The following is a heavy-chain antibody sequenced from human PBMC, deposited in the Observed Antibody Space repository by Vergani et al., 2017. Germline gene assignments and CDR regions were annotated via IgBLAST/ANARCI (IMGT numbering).Heavy chain of an antibody. CDR3: ARVGTISNRDDFDC. Sequence: QVQLVQSGAEVKKPGASVKVSCKASGYTFTDYFMHWVRQAPGQGLEWMGWINPNSGGTNYAQKFQGRVTMTRDTSISTAYMELSNLRSDDTAVYYCARVGTISNRDDFDCWTQGTLVTVSS. V-gene: IGHV1-2*02. D-gene: IGHD1-14*01. CDR1: GYTFTDYF. CDR2: INPNSGGT. J-gene: IGHJ4*02.